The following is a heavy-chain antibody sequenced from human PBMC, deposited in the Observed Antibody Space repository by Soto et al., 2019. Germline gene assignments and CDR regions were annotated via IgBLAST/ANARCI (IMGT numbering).Heavy chain of an antibody. J-gene: IGHJ3*02. CDR3: ARELYYYGSGSYLADAFDI. V-gene: IGHV3-21*01. Sequence: GGSLRLSCAASGFTFSSYSMNWVRQAPGKGLEWVSSISSTSSYIYYANSVKGRFTISRDNAKNSLYLQMNSLRAKDTAVYYYARELYYYGSGSYLADAFDIWGQGTMVTVSS. D-gene: IGHD3-10*01. CDR2: ISSTSSYI. CDR1: GFTFSSYS.